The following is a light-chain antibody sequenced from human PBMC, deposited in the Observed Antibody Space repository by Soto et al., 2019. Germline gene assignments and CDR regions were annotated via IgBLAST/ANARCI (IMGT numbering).Light chain of an antibody. V-gene: IGLV1-51*01. J-gene: IGLJ2*01. CDR3: GTWDSGLSAMV. CDR2: DNN. CDR1: SSNIGNNY. Sequence: QSVLTQPPSVSAAPGQKVTISCSGSSSNIGNNYVSWYQQLPGTAPKLLIYDNNQRPSGIPDRFSGSKSGTSATLGITGLQTGDEADYYCGTWDSGLSAMVFGGGTQLTVL.